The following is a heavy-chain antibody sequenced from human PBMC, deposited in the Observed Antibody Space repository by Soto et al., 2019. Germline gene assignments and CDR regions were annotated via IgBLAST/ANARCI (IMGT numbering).Heavy chain of an antibody. D-gene: IGHD6-19*01. CDR3: AKGAGYGRGWPNDY. J-gene: IGHJ4*02. Sequence: EVQLLESGGGLVQPEGSLRLSCAASGFTFSSYAMTWVRQAPGKRLEWVSSISNTGDSTYYADSVKGRFTISRDNSKNTLYLQMNSLRGEDTAIYYCAKGAGYGRGWPNDYWGQGTLVTVSS. CDR2: ISNTGDST. V-gene: IGHV3-23*01. CDR1: GFTFSSYA.